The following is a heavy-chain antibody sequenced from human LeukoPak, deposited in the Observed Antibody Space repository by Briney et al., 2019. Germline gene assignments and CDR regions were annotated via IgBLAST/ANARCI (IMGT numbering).Heavy chain of an antibody. CDR2: ISYDGSNK. Sequence: GGSLRLSCAASGFTFSSYAMHWVRQAPGKGLEGVAVISYDGSNKYYADSVKGRFTISRDNSKNTLYLQMNSLRAEDTAVYYCARDPRRYYDILTGYWFDYWGQGTLVTVSS. D-gene: IGHD3-9*01. CDR3: ARDPRRYYDILTGYWFDY. J-gene: IGHJ4*02. CDR1: GFTFSSYA. V-gene: IGHV3-30-3*01.